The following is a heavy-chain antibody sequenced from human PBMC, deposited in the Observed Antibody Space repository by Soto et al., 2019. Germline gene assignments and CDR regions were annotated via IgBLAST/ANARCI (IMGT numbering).Heavy chain of an antibody. J-gene: IGHJ3*02. CDR3: ARQVLRAGHAFDI. D-gene: IGHD2-8*02. CDR2: IYYSGST. V-gene: IGHV4-31*03. CDR1: GGSISSGGYY. Sequence: SETLSLTCTVSGGSISSGGYYWSWIRQHPGKGLEWIGYIYYSGSTYYNPSLKSRVTISVDTSKNQFSLKLSSVTAADTAVYYCARQVLRAGHAFDIWGQGTMVTVSS.